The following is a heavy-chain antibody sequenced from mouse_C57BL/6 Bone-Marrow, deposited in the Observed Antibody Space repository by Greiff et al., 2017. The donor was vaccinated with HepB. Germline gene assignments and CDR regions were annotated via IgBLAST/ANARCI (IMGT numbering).Heavy chain of an antibody. CDR2: IDPENGDT. CDR3: TPTFNAYYSNRDYARDY. CDR1: GFNIKDDY. J-gene: IGHJ4*01. V-gene: IGHV14-4*01. Sequence: EVKVEESGAELVRPGASVKLSCTASGFNIKDDYMHWVKQRPEQGLEWIGWIDPENGDTEYASKFQGKATITADTSSNTAYLQLSSLTSEDTAVYYCTPTFNAYYSNRDYARDYWGQGTSVTVSS. D-gene: IGHD2-5*01.